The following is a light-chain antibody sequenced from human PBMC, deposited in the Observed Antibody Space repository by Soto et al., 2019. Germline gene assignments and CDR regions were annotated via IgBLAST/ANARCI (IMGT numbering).Light chain of an antibody. Sequence: QPVLTQPPSASGTPGQRVTISCSGSSSNIGSNTVNWYQQLPGTAPKLLIYSNNQRPSGVPDRFSGSKSGTSASLAISGLQSEDEADYYCAAWDDSLEGWVFGGGTKVTVL. CDR2: SNN. J-gene: IGLJ3*02. V-gene: IGLV1-44*01. CDR1: SSNIGSNT. CDR3: AAWDDSLEGWV.